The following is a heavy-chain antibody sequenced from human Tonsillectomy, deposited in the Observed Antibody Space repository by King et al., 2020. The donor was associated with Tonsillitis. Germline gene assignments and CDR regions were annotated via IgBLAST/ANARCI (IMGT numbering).Heavy chain of an antibody. CDR3: AKDGNYSGAYVLAGYYFDY. J-gene: IGHJ4*02. CDR2: ISYDGRNE. V-gene: IGHV3-30*04. Sequence: VQLVESGGGVVQPGRSLRLSCAASIFSFDAYALHWVRQAPGKGLEWVAGISYDGRNEYYVESVKGRFTISRDDAMTTLYLQMNSLRAEDTAMYYCAKDGNYSGAYVLAGYYFDYWGQGTLVTVSS. CDR1: IFSFDAYA. D-gene: IGHD4-17*01.